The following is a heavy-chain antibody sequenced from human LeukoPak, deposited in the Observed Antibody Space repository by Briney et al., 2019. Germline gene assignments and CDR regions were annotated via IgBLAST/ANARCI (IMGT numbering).Heavy chain of an antibody. CDR1: GFTFSSYA. CDR3: AGYPPDTAMVKDYYYGMDV. D-gene: IGHD5-18*01. Sequence: GGSLRLSCAASGFTFSSYAMHWVRQVPGKGLEWVAVISYDGSNKYYADSVKGRFTISRDNSKNTLYLQMNSLRAEDTAVYYCAGYPPDTAMVKDYYYGMDVWGQGTTVTVSS. V-gene: IGHV3-30-3*01. J-gene: IGHJ6*02. CDR2: ISYDGSNK.